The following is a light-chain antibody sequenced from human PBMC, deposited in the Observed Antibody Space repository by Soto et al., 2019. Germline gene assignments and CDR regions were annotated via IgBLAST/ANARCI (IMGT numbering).Light chain of an antibody. J-gene: IGKJ1*01. CDR1: QGISSY. V-gene: IGKV1-8*01. CDR3: QQSYSSPPT. CDR2: AAS. Sequence: AVRMTQYPSSFSASTGDRVSITCRASQGISSYLAWYQQKPGKAPKLLIFAASSLQSGVPSRFSGSRSGPDFTLTISSLQPEDFATYYCQQSYSSPPTFGQGTKVDIK.